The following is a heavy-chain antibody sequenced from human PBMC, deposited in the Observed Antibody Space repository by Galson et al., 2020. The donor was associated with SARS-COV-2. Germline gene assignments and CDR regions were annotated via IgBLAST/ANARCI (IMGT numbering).Heavy chain of an antibody. Sequence: ASVQVSCKASGYTFPSYDINWVRPATGQGLEWMGWMNPNSGNTGYAQTFQGRVTMTRNTSISTAYMELSSLRSEDTAVYYCARAERITIFGVVTLLYYYMDVWGKGTTVTVSS. D-gene: IGHD3-3*01. CDR3: ARAERITIFGVVTLLYYYMDV. CDR1: GYTFPSYD. V-gene: IGHV1-8*01. CDR2: MNPNSGNT. J-gene: IGHJ6*03.